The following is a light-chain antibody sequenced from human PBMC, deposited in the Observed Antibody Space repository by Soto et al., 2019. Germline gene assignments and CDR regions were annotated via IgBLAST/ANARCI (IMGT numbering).Light chain of an antibody. V-gene: IGKV3-15*01. Sequence: EIVMTQSPATLSVSPGERATLSCRASQSVSSDLAWYQQNPGQAPRLLFYGASTRATGIPARFSGSGSGTEFTLTISSLQSGDFAVYFCQQYHNWPYTFGGGTKVEIK. CDR1: QSVSSD. CDR3: QQYHNWPYT. CDR2: GAS. J-gene: IGKJ4*01.